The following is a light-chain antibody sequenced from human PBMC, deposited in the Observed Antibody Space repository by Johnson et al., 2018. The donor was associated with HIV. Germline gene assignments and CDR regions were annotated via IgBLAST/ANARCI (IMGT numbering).Light chain of an antibody. Sequence: QPVLTQPPSVSAAPGQKVTISCSGSSSNVGSNSVSWYRHFPETAPKVLIYDNDKRPSGIPDRFSASQSGTSATLGIPGLHTGDEADYYCATWDGSLSAYVFGTGTKVTVL. CDR3: ATWDGSLSAYV. V-gene: IGLV1-51*01. J-gene: IGLJ1*01. CDR1: SSNVGSNS. CDR2: DND.